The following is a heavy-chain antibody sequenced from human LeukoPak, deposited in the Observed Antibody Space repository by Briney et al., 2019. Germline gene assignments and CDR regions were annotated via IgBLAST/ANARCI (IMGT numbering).Heavy chain of an antibody. Sequence: SGPTLVNPTQTLTLTCTFSGFSLSTSGVGVGWIRQPPGKALEWLALIYWNDDKRYSPSLKSRLTITKDTSKTQVVLTMTNMDPVDTATYYCAHRPPYYDSSGYYLYWGQGTLVTVSS. CDR3: AHRPPYYDSSGYYLY. J-gene: IGHJ4*02. D-gene: IGHD3-22*01. CDR1: GFSLSTSGVG. V-gene: IGHV2-5*01. CDR2: IYWNDDK.